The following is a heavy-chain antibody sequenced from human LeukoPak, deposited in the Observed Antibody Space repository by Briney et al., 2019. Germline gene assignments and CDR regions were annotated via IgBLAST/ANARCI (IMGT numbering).Heavy chain of an antibody. V-gene: IGHV4-59*01. CDR3: ARKDYYDSSGYYDY. J-gene: IGHJ4*02. CDR2: IYYSGST. Sequence: PSETLSLTCTVSGGSISSYYWSWIRQPPGKGLEWIGYIYYSGSTNYNPFLKSRVTISVDTSKNQFSLKLSSVTAADTAVYYCARKDYYDSSGYYDYWGQGTLVTVSS. D-gene: IGHD3-22*01. CDR1: GGSISSYY.